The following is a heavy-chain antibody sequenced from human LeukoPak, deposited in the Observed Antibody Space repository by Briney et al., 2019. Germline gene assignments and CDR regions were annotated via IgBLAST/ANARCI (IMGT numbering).Heavy chain of an antibody. CDR1: GGSISSGGHS. V-gene: IGHV4-30-4*07. D-gene: IGHD3-3*01. J-gene: IGHJ5*02. Sequence: PSETLSLTCAVSGGSISSGGHSWSWIRQPPWKGLEWIGYISYSGSTYYNPSLKSRVTISVDTSKNQFSLKLNSVTAADTAVYYCARVDHYDFWVFPWGQGTLVTVSP. CDR2: ISYSGST. CDR3: ARVDHYDFWVFP.